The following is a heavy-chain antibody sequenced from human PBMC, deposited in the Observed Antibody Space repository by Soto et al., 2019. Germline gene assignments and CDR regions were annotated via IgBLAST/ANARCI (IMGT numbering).Heavy chain of an antibody. CDR1: GGSISSGGYY. CDR2: IYYSGST. Sequence: NPSETLSLTCTVSGGSISSGGYYWSWIRQHPGKGLEWIGYIYYSGSTYYNPSLKSRVTISVDTSKNQFSLKLSSVTAADTAVYYCARVTEIQGDPYYFDYWGQGTLVTVSS. CDR3: ARVTEIQGDPYYFDY. V-gene: IGHV4-31*03. D-gene: IGHD5-18*01. J-gene: IGHJ4*02.